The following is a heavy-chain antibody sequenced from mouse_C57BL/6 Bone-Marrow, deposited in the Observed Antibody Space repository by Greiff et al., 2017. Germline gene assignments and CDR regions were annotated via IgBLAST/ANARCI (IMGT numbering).Heavy chain of an antibody. J-gene: IGHJ3*01. V-gene: IGHV1-81*01. CDR1: GYTFTSYG. CDR3: ARGNYYGSRTGFAY. CDR2: IYPRSGNN. Sequence: VKLQQSGAELARPGASVKLSCKASGYTFTSYGISWVKQRTGQGLEWIGEIYPRSGNNYYNEKFKGKATLTADKSSSTAYMELRSLTSEDSAVYFCARGNYYGSRTGFAYWGQVTLVTVSA. D-gene: IGHD1-1*01.